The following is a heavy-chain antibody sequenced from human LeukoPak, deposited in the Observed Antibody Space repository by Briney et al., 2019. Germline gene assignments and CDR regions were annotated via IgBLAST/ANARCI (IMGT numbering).Heavy chain of an antibody. CDR1: GFTFSSYS. J-gene: IGHJ6*02. V-gene: IGHV3-21*04. Sequence: KPGGSLRLSCAASGFTFSSYSMNWVRQAPGKGLEWVSSIGSDNKLPYSASTKGRFAISTDNSTNTLLLQLQNLTVEETAPYYCTTDLHYYVAMDVWGQGTTVTVSS. CDR2: IGSDNKL. CDR3: TTDLHYYVAMDV. D-gene: IGHD3-10*02.